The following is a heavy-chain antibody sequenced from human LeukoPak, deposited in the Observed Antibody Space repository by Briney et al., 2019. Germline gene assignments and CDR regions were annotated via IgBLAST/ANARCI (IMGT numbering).Heavy chain of an antibody. CDR3: ARAGSSGWSLDY. CDR1: GFTFSSYA. D-gene: IGHD6-19*01. V-gene: IGHV3-30-3*01. Sequence: QSGGSLRLSCAASGFTFSSYAMHWVRQAPGKGLEWVAVISYDGSNKYYADSVKGRFTISRDNSKNTLYLQMNSLRAEDTAVYYCARAGSSGWSLDYWGQGTLVTVSS. CDR2: ISYDGSNK. J-gene: IGHJ4*02.